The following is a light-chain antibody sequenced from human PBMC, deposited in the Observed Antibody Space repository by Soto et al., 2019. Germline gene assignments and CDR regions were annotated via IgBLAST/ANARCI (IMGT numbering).Light chain of an antibody. V-gene: IGLV2-14*01. Sequence: QSARSQATTVSGPPGQSVTISCTRTGSHVGSDKFVFWYEQHPGKTPGLMFCEVSNRHSGVSDRFSGSKSGNTASLTISGLQAVDEAEYYCGSYTGSDTRYVCGTGTRSPS. CDR3: GSYTGSDTRYV. CDR2: EVS. J-gene: IGLJ1*01. CDR1: GSHVGSDKF.